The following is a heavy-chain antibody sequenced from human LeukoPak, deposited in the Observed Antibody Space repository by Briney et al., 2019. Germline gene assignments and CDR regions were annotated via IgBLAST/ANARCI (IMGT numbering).Heavy chain of an antibody. V-gene: IGHV1-69*13. Sequence: GASVKVSCKASGGTFSSYAISWVRQAPGQGLEWMGGIIPIFGTANYAQKFQGRVTITADESTSTAYMELSSLRSEDTAVYYCASPGNYYDSSGYRKPSDYYYYYYMDVWGKGTTVTISS. CDR3: ASPGNYYDSSGYRKPSDYYYYYYMDV. CDR1: GGTFSSYA. D-gene: IGHD3-22*01. J-gene: IGHJ6*03. CDR2: IIPIFGTA.